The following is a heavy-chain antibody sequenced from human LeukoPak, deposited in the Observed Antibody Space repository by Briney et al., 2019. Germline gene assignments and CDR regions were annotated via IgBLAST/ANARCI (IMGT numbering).Heavy chain of an antibody. CDR2: ISWNSGSI. Sequence: GGSLRLSCAASGFTFDDYAMHWVRQAPGKGLEWVSGISWNSGSIGYADSVKGRFTISRDNAKNSLYLQMNSLRAEDTALYYCAREGQQLVQSNWFDPWGQGTLVTVSS. D-gene: IGHD6-13*01. CDR3: AREGQQLVQSNWFDP. V-gene: IGHV3-9*01. CDR1: GFTFDDYA. J-gene: IGHJ5*02.